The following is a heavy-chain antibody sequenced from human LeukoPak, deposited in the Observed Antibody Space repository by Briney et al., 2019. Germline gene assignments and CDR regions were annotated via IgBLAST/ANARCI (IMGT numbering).Heavy chain of an antibody. D-gene: IGHD6-13*01. CDR2: IYTSGST. V-gene: IGHV4-61*02. CDR3: ARTVAIAAAGFDY. CDR1: GGSISSGSYY. Sequence: SQTLSLTCTVSGGSISSGSYYWSWIRQPAGKGLEWIGRIYTSGSTNYNPSLKSRVAISVDTSKNQFSLKLSSVTAADTAVYYCARTVAIAAAGFDYWGQGTLVTVSS. J-gene: IGHJ4*02.